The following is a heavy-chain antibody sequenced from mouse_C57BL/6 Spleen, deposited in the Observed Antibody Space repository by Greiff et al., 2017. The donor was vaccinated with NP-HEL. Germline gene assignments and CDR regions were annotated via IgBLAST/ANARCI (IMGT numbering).Heavy chain of an antibody. CDR2: IYPGDGDT. CDR3: ARYHYPYYFDY. V-gene: IGHV1-82*01. D-gene: IGHD1-2*01. J-gene: IGHJ2*01. CDR1: GYAFSSSW. Sequence: LQESGPELVKPGASVKISCKASGYAFSSSWMNWVKQRPGKGLEWIGRIYPGDGDTNYNGKFKGKATLTADKSSSTAYMQLSSLTSEDSAVYFCARYHYPYYFDYWGQGTTLTVSS.